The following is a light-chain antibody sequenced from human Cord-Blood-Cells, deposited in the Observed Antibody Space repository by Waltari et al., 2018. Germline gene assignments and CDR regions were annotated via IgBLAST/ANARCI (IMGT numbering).Light chain of an antibody. V-gene: IGLV2-23*01. CDR1: SSDVGCYNL. Sequence: QSALPQPASVSGSPGQSITISCTGTSSDVGCYNLVSWYQQHPGKAPKLMIYEGSKRHSGVSNRFSGSKSGNTASLTISGLQAEDEADYYCCSYAGSSTLVVFGGGTKLTVL. CDR3: CSYAGSSTLVV. CDR2: EGS. J-gene: IGLJ3*02.